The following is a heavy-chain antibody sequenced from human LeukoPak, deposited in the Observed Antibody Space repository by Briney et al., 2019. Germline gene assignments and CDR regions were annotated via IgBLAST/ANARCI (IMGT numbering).Heavy chain of an antibody. J-gene: IGHJ3*02. CDR2: ISAYNGNT. CDR3: ARDVGYCSSTSCYTDDAFDI. CDR1: GYTFTSYG. D-gene: IGHD2-2*02. V-gene: IGHV1-18*01. Sequence: ASVKVSCKASGYTFTSYGISWVRQAPGQGLEWMGWISAYNGNTNYAQKLQGRVTMTTDTSTSTAYMELRSLRSDDTAVYYCARDVGYCSSTSCYTDDAFDIWGQGTMVTVSS.